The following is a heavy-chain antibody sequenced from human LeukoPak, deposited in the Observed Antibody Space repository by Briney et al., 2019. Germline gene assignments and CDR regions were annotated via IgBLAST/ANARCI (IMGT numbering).Heavy chain of an antibody. CDR3: ARAVGSGSFQTYYYYMDV. V-gene: IGHV4-38-2*02. CDR2: FFLKGST. CDR1: GYSITSAYY. D-gene: IGHD3-10*01. J-gene: IGHJ6*03. Sequence: PSETLSLTCTVSGYSITSAYYWGWIRQPPGKGLEWIGSFFLKGSTYYNPSLKSRVTISVDTSKNQFSLKLSTLTAADTAVYYCARAVGSGSFQTYYYYMDVWGKGTTVTISS.